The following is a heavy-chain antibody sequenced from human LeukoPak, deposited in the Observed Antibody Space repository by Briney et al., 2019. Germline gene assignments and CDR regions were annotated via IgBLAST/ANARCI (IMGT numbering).Heavy chain of an antibody. V-gene: IGHV3-53*01. J-gene: IGHJ4*02. CDR3: AKDLLSYSSGLYFDY. D-gene: IGHD6-19*01. CDR1: GFTVNSNS. Sequence: GGSLRLSCAASGFTVNSNSMTWVRQAPGKGLEWVSVIHGGGGAYYADSVKGRFTISRDNSKNTLYLQMNSLRAEDTAVYYCAKDLLSYSSGLYFDYWGQGTLVTVSS. CDR2: IHGGGGA.